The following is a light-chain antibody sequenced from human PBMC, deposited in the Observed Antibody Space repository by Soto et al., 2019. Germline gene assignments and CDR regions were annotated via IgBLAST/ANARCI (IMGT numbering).Light chain of an antibody. CDR1: QSVSSN. CDR3: QQYNNWPSWT. J-gene: IGKJ1*01. CDR2: GAS. Sequence: EIVMTQSPATLSVSPGERATLSCRASQSVSSNLALYQQKPGQAPRLLIYGASTRATGIPASFSGSGSGTEFTLTFSSLQSEDFAVYYCQQYNNWPSWTFGQGTKVDIK. V-gene: IGKV3-15*01.